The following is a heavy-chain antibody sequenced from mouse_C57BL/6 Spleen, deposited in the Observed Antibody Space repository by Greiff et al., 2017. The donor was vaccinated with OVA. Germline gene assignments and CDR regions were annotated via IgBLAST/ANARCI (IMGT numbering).Heavy chain of an antibody. Sequence: QVQLQQPGAELVRPGSSVKLSCKASGYTFTSYWMHWVKQRPIQGLEWIGNIDPSDSETHYNQKFKDKATLTVDKSSSTAYMQLSSPTAEDSAVYYCARDYYGSSWFAYWGQGTLVTVSA. V-gene: IGHV1-52*01. J-gene: IGHJ3*01. D-gene: IGHD1-1*01. CDR3: ARDYYGSSWFAY. CDR1: GYTFTSYW. CDR2: IDPSDSET.